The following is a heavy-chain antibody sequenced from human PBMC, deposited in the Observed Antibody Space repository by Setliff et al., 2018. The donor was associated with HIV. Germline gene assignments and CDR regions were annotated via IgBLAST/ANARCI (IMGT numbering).Heavy chain of an antibody. CDR1: GFTFNSYW. V-gene: IGHV3-74*01. Sequence: GGSLRLSCVASGFTFNSYWMYWVRQAPGKGLVCVSRVNNDGTDTIYADSVKGRFTISSDNSKNTVHLLMNSLRAEDTALYYCAKDSDAYNFDYWGQGALVTVSS. CDR2: VNNDGTDT. D-gene: IGHD4-4*01. CDR3: AKDSDAYNFDY. J-gene: IGHJ4*02.